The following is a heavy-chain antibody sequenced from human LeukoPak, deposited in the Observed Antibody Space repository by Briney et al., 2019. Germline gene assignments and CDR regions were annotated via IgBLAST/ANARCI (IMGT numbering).Heavy chain of an antibody. CDR3: ARHAPQAVAGTFAFDI. Sequence: SETLSLTCAVYGGSFSGYYWNWIRQPPGKGLEWIGEINHSGSTNYNPSLKSRVTISVDTSKNQFSLKLSSVTAADTAVYYCARHAPQAVAGTFAFDIWGQGTMVTVSS. J-gene: IGHJ3*02. V-gene: IGHV4-34*01. CDR2: INHSGST. D-gene: IGHD6-19*01. CDR1: GGSFSGYY.